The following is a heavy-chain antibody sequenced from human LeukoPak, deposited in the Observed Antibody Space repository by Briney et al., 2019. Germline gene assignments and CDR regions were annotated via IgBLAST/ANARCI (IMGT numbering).Heavy chain of an antibody. CDR3: ARDGV. V-gene: IGHV3-64*01. Sequence: GGSLRLSCAVSGFTFSSYAMHWVRQAPGKGLEYVSAISSNGDTTYYASSVKGRFTISRDNSRSTLYLQMGSLRAEDMAVYYCARDGVWGQGTLVTVSS. CDR1: GFTFSSYA. J-gene: IGHJ4*02. CDR2: ISSNGDTT.